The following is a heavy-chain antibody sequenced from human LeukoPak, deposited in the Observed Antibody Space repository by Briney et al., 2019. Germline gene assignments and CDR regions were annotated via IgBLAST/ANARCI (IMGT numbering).Heavy chain of an antibody. CDR1: GFTFSSYA. CDR2: IGGSGSTI. V-gene: IGHV3-48*03. J-gene: IGHJ1*01. Sequence: GGSLRLSCAASGFTFSSYAMNWVRQAPGKGLEWVSHIGGSGSTIHYADSVEGRFTISRDNAKNSLFLQMNSLRAEDTAVYYCARYYYDGTGYADQYFQHWGQGALVTVSS. CDR3: ARYYYDGTGYADQYFQH. D-gene: IGHD3-22*01.